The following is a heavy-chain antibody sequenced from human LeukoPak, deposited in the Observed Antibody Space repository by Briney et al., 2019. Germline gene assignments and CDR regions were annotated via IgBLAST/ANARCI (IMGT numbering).Heavy chain of an antibody. Sequence: PSETLSLTCTVSGGSISSSSDYWGWIRQPPGKGLEWIGSIYYSGSTYYNRSVKSRVTISVDTSKNQFSLKLSSVTDGDTAVYYCARGLRIRGYCSSTSCSYLDVWGKGTTVTVSS. J-gene: IGHJ6*03. CDR1: GGSISSSSDY. CDR2: IYYSGST. CDR3: ARGLRIRGYCSSTSCSYLDV. V-gene: IGHV4-39*07. D-gene: IGHD2-2*01.